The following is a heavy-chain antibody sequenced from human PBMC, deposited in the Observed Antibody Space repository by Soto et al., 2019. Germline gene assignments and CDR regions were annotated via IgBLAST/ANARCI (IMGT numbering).Heavy chain of an antibody. CDR1: GYTFTGYY. CDR2: INPNRGGT. CDR3: ARDRIPTLYSSSTNYYYYGMDV. D-gene: IGHD6-6*01. Sequence: ASVKVSCKASGYTFTGYYMHWVRQAPGQGLEWMGWINPNRGGTNYAQKFQGRVTMTRDTSISTAYMELSRLRSDDTAVYYCARDRIPTLYSSSTNYYYYGMDVWGQGTTVTVSS. J-gene: IGHJ6*02. V-gene: IGHV1-2*02.